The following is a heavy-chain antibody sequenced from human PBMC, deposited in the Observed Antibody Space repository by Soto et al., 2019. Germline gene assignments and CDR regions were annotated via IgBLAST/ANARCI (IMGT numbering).Heavy chain of an antibody. J-gene: IGHJ3*02. D-gene: IGHD2-15*01. CDR2: INAGNGNT. CDR3: ARDLCSGGSCYSDLFDAFDI. CDR1: GYTFTTYA. V-gene: IGHV1-3*01. Sequence: ASVKVSCKASGYTFTTYAMNWVRQAPGQRLAWMGWINAGNGNTKYSQKFQGRVTITRDTSASTAYMELSSLRSEDTAVYYCARDLCSGGSCYSDLFDAFDIWGKGTMVTVPS.